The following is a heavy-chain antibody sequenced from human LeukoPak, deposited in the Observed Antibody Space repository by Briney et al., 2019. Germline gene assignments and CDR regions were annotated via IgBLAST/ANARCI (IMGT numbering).Heavy chain of an antibody. CDR3: ARVPGIAAAAMHGDY. D-gene: IGHD6-13*01. V-gene: IGHV3-30-3*01. CDR1: GFTFSSYA. J-gene: IGHJ4*02. Sequence: GGSLRLSCAASGFTFSSYAMHWVRQAPGKGLEWVAVISYDGSNKYYADSVKGRFTISRDNSKNTLYLQMNSLRAEDTAVYYCARVPGIAAAAMHGDYWGQGALVTVSS. CDR2: ISYDGSNK.